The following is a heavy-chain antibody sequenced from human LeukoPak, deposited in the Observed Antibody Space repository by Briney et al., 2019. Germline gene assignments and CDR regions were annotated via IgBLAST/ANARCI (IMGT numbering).Heavy chain of an antibody. Sequence: PGGSLRLSCAASGFTFSDYYMSWIRRAPGKGLEWVSYISSSGSTIYYADSVKGRFTISRDNAKNSLYLQMNSLRAEDTAVYYCARIDSSWGEWVDYWGQGTLVTVSS. D-gene: IGHD6-13*01. V-gene: IGHV3-11*01. J-gene: IGHJ4*02. CDR1: GFTFSDYY. CDR3: ARIDSSWGEWVDY. CDR2: ISSSGSTI.